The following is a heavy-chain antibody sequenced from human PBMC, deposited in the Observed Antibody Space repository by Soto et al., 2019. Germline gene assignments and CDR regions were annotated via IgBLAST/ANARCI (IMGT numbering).Heavy chain of an antibody. V-gene: IGHV3-23*01. J-gene: IGHJ4*02. CDR2: LSNTGRRT. CDR3: ATEMGATQGPFDN. CDR1: GFTFSSHA. Sequence: EVQLLDAGGGLAHPGGSLRLSCGVSGFTFSSHAMSWVRQAPGKGLECVSGLSNTGRRTYYADCVKGRFNISRDNSENTVYLQMNSLRVEDTVVYYCATEMGATQGPFDNWGQGTLVTVSS. D-gene: IGHD1-26*01.